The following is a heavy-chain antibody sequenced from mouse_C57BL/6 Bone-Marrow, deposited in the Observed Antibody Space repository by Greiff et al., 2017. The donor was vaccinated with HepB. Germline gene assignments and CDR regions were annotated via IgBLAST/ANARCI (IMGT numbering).Heavy chain of an antibody. Sequence: QVQLQQSGAELVKPGASVKISCKASGYAFSSYWMNWVKQRPGKGLEWIGQIYPGDGDTNYNGKFKGKATLTADKSSSTAYMQLSSLTSEDSAVYFCAREEGYYGSSSWYFDVWGTGTTVTVSS. CDR1: GYAFSSYW. CDR2: IYPGDGDT. J-gene: IGHJ1*03. V-gene: IGHV1-80*01. D-gene: IGHD1-1*01. CDR3: AREEGYYGSSSWYFDV.